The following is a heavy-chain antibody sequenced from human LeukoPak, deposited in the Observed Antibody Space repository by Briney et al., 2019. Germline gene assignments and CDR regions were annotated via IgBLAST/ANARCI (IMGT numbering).Heavy chain of an antibody. CDR1: GYTFTSYD. Sequence: ASVKVSCKASGYTFTSYDINWARQATGQGLEWMGWMNPNSGNTGYAQKFQGRVTITRNTSISTAYMELSSLRSEDTAVYYCARTNYDFWSGYTDAFDIWGQGTMVTVSS. V-gene: IGHV1-8*01. J-gene: IGHJ3*02. CDR3: ARTNYDFWSGYTDAFDI. CDR2: MNPNSGNT. D-gene: IGHD3-3*01.